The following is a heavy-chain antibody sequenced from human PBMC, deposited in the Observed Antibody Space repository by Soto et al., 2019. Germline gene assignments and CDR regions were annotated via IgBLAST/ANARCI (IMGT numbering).Heavy chain of an antibody. Sequence: QVQLQESGPRLVKTSGTLSLTCAVSGGSISSSNWWSWVRQPPGKGLEWIGEIYHSGSTNYNPSLKSRVTISVDKSKNQFSLKLSSVTAADTAVYYCARVDVVVPAAAYFDYWGQGTLVTVSS. CDR3: ARVDVVVPAAAYFDY. CDR1: GGSISSSNW. D-gene: IGHD2-2*01. V-gene: IGHV4-4*02. J-gene: IGHJ4*02. CDR2: IYHSGST.